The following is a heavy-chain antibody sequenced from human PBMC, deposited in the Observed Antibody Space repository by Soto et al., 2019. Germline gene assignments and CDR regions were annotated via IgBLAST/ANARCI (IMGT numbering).Heavy chain of an antibody. CDR1: GGSISSSSYY. Sequence: SETLSLTCTVSGGSISSSSYYWGWIRQPPGKGLEWIVSFYYSGSTYYNPSLKSRVTISVDTSKNQFSLKLSSVTAADTAVYYFARAYYDILTGYYNADAFDIWGQGTMVTVSS. J-gene: IGHJ3*02. V-gene: IGHV4-39*01. CDR2: FYYSGST. D-gene: IGHD3-9*01. CDR3: ARAYYDILTGYYNADAFDI.